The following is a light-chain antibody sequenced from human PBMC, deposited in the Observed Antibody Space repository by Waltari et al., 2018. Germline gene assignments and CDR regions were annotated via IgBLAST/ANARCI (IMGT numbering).Light chain of an antibody. V-gene: IGLV2-14*03. CDR1: SSDVGGYNY. CDR2: DVS. CDR3: SSYTSSSTLV. J-gene: IGLJ2*01. Sequence: QSALTQPASVSGSPGQSITISCTGTSSDVGGYNYVSWYQQHPGKAPKLMIYDVSNRPSGVSNRFSCSNAGNTASLTISGLQAEDEAYYYCSSYTSSSTLVFGGGTKLTVL.